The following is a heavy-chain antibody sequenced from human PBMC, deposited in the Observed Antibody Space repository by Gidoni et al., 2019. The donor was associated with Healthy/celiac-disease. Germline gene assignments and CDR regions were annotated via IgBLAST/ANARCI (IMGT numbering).Heavy chain of an antibody. V-gene: IGHV3-23*04. CDR2: ISGSGGST. J-gene: IGHJ6*02. Sequence: EVQLVASGGGLVQTGGSLRISCAASGFPFSSHAMSWVRQAPGKGLEWVSAISGSGGSTYYADSVKGRFTISSDNSKNTLYLQMNSLRAEDTAVYYCAACEGYYYYGMDVWGQGTTVTVSS. CDR1: GFPFSSHA. CDR3: AACEGYYYYGMDV.